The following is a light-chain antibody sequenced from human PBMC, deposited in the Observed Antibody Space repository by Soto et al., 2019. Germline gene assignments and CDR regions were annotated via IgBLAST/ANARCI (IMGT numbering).Light chain of an antibody. CDR2: DAS. J-gene: IGKJ4*01. CDR3: QQRSNWPPN. Sequence: EIVLTQSPATLSLSPGERATLSCRASQSVSSYLAWYQQKPGQAPRLLIYDASNRATGIPARFSGSGYRTDLTRTISSLEPEDFAVYYCQQRSNWPPNFGGGTKVEIK. V-gene: IGKV3-11*01. CDR1: QSVSSY.